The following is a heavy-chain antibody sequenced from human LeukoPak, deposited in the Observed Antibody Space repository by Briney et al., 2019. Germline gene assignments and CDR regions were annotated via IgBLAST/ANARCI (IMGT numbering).Heavy chain of an antibody. CDR1: GFTFSSYS. D-gene: IGHD3-10*01. V-gene: IGHV3-21*01. CDR3: TYGSGSYFGGAFDI. Sequence: GGSLRLSCAASGFTFSSYSMNWVRQAPGKGLEWVSSISSSSSYIYYADSVKGRFTISRDNAKNSLYLQMNSLRAEDTAAYYCTYGSGSYFGGAFDIWGQGTMVTVSS. J-gene: IGHJ3*02. CDR2: ISSSSSYI.